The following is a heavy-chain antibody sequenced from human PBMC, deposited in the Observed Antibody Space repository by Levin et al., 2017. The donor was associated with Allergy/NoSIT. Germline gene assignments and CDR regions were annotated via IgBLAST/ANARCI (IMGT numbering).Heavy chain of an antibody. V-gene: IGHV4-34*01. CDR2: INHSGST. CDR3: ARRRDGLRPKSRYFDL. Sequence: SETLSLTCAVYGGSFSGYYWSWICQPPGKGQERIGEINHSGSTNYNQSLKSRVTISVDTSKNQFSLKLSSVTAAATAVYYCARRRDGLRPKSRYFDLWGRGTLVTVSS. J-gene: IGHJ2*01. D-gene: IGHD2-15*01. CDR1: GGSFSGYY.